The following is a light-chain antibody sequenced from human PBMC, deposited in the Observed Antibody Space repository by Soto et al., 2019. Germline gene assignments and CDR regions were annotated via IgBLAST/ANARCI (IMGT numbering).Light chain of an antibody. CDR1: QSLSSN. V-gene: IGKV3-15*01. CDR2: GAS. J-gene: IGKJ1*01. Sequence: EIVMTQSPATLSVSPGERATLSCRASQSLSSNLAWYQQKPGQAPRLLIYGASTRATGIPARFSGSGSGTEFTLTISSLQSEDFAVYYCQQFGDWPSFGLGTKVEI. CDR3: QQFGDWPS.